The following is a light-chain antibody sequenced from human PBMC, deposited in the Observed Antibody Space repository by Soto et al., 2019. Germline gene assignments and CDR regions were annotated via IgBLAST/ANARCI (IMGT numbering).Light chain of an antibody. Sequence: EIVMTQSPATLSVSPGERATLSCRASQSVSSNLAWYQQKPGQAPRLLIYGASTRATGIPARFSGSGSGTEFTLIIISLQSEDFAVYYCQQYNNWPPWTFGQGNKVEIK. CDR2: GAS. CDR3: QQYNNWPPWT. CDR1: QSVSSN. V-gene: IGKV3-15*01. J-gene: IGKJ1*01.